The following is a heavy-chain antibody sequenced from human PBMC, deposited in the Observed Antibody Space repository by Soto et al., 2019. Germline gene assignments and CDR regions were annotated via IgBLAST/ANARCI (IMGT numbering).Heavy chain of an antibody. CDR1: GFTFSNYA. D-gene: IGHD6-13*01. CDR3: AKIDGEEQLVTYYYYYAMYV. Sequence: EVQLLESGGGLVQPGGTLRLSCSASGFTFSNYAMRWVRQAPGKGLEWVSGISGSGDSTYYADSVKGRVTISRDNDKSSXYXKLTGLRAEDTAVYYCAKIDGEEQLVTYYYYYAMYVWGQGTTVTVSS. J-gene: IGHJ6*02. V-gene: IGHV3-23*01. CDR2: ISGSGDST.